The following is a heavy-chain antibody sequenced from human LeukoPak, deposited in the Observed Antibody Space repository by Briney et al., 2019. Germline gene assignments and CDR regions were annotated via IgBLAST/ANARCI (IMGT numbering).Heavy chain of an antibody. CDR3: ARGLTAPDY. J-gene: IGHJ4*02. Sequence: TGGSLRLSCAASGFTFDDYGMSWVRQAPGKGLEWVSGINWNGGSTGYADSVKSRFTISRDNAKNSLYLQMNSLKAEDTAVYYCARGLTAPDYWGQGTLVTVSS. D-gene: IGHD3-9*01. CDR2: INWNGGST. CDR1: GFTFDDYG. V-gene: IGHV3-20*04.